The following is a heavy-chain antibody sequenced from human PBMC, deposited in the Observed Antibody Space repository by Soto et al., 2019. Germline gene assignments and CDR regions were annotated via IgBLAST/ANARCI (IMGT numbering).Heavy chain of an antibody. D-gene: IGHD2-15*01. Sequence: VGSLRLSCVASGFTVSNNYMSWVRQAPGRGLEWVSAISNTGSTYYAGSVKGRSTISRDSSTNTLYLEVNSLRADDTAVYYCAKVNVVVVAATFEYEYYFDYWGQGTLVTVSS. CDR2: ISNTGST. V-gene: IGHV3-53*01. CDR1: GFTVSNNY. CDR3: AKVNVVVVAATFEYEYYFDY. J-gene: IGHJ4*02.